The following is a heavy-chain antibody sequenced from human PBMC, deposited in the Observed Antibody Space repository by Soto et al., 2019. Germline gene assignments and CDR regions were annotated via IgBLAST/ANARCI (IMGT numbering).Heavy chain of an antibody. D-gene: IGHD2-2*01. CDR3: ARVTQLLGYCISTSCYEVYYYYYGMDV. J-gene: IGHJ6*02. V-gene: IGHV3-30-3*01. Sequence: GGSLRLSCAASGFTFSSYAMHWVRQAPGKGLEWVAVISYDGSNKYYADSVKGRFTISRDNSKNTLYLQMNSLRAEDTAVYYCARVTQLLGYCISTSCYEVYYYYYGMDVWGQGTTVTVSS. CDR1: GFTFSSYA. CDR2: ISYDGSNK.